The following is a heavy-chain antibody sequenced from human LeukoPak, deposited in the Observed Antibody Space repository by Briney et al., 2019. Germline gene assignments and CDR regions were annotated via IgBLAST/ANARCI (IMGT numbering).Heavy chain of an antibody. J-gene: IGHJ6*03. CDR1: GYTFTGYY. CDR2: INPNSGGT. D-gene: IGHD3-10*01. Sequence: ASVKVSCKASGYTFTGYYMHWVRQAPGQGLEWMGWINPNSGGTNYAQQFQGRVTMTRDTSISTAYMELSRLRSDDTAVYYCARDSYYGSGRPYYYMDVWGKGTTVTVSS. CDR3: ARDSYYGSGRPYYYMDV. V-gene: IGHV1-2*02.